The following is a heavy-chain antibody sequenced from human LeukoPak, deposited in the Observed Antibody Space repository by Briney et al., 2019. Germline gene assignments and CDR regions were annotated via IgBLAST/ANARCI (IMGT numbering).Heavy chain of an antibody. D-gene: IGHD4-17*01. CDR3: ARGQTTVPLDAFDI. CDR2: INPNSGGT. V-gene: IGHV1-2*02. J-gene: IGHJ3*02. Sequence: ASVKVSCKASGYTFTGYYMHWVRQAPGQGLEWMGWINPNSGGTNYAQKFQGRVTMTRDTSISTAYMELSRLRSDDTAVYYCARGQTTVPLDAFDIWGQGTMVTVSS. CDR1: GYTFTGYY.